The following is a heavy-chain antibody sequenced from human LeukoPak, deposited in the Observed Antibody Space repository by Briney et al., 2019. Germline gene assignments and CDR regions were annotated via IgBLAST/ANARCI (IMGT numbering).Heavy chain of an antibody. Sequence: PSETLSLTCAVSGGSISSSHHYWGWIRQPPGKGLEWIGSIYSSGSTYYRPSLTTRVTITVDTSKNQFSLKLNSVTAADTAVYYCARDPGEDYPNLYGMDVWGQGTTVTVSS. D-gene: IGHD3-16*01. J-gene: IGHJ6*02. CDR3: ARDPGEDYPNLYGMDV. CDR1: GGSISSSHHY. CDR2: IYSSGST. V-gene: IGHV4-39*02.